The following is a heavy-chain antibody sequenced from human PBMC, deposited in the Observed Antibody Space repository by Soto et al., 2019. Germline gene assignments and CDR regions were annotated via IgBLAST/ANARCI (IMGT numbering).Heavy chain of an antibody. CDR3: ARGDCSGGSCYGGYYYYYMDV. CDR1: GYRFTSYA. V-gene: IGHV1-3*01. CDR2: INAGNGNT. D-gene: IGHD2-15*01. J-gene: IGHJ6*03. Sequence: ASVKVSCKASGYRFTSYAMHWVRQAPGQRLEWMGWINAGNGNTKYSQKFQGRVTITRDTSASTAYMELSSLRSEDTAVYYCARGDCSGGSCYGGYYYYYMDVWGKGTTVTVSS.